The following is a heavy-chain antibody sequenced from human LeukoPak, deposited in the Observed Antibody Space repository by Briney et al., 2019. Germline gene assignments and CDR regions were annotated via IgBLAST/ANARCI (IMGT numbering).Heavy chain of an antibody. J-gene: IGHJ4*02. CDR3: ITMIDSSDIY. CDR2: INSDGSST. Sequence: PGGSLRLSCAASGFTFRSYWMHWVRQAPGKGLVWVSRINSDGSSTSYADSVKGRFTISRDNAKNTLYLQMNSLGAEDTAVYYCITMIDSSDIYWGQGTLVTVSS. D-gene: IGHD3-22*01. CDR1: GFTFRSYW. V-gene: IGHV3-74*01.